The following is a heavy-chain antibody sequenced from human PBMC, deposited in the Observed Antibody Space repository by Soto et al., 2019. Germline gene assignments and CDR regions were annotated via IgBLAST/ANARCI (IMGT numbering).Heavy chain of an antibody. Sequence: QAQLVASGGGVVQPGRSLRLSCEASGFRFSSYGVHWVRQAPGPGLEWVALISDDGRNTFYPDSVKGRFSISRDNSKNTVYLQMNSLRAEDTAVYYCAKDPRGNGDVTHYYNGMDVWGQGTTVTVSS. CDR3: AKDPRGNGDVTHYYNGMDV. CDR1: GFRFSSYG. V-gene: IGHV3-30*18. CDR2: ISDDGRNT. D-gene: IGHD4-17*01. J-gene: IGHJ6*02.